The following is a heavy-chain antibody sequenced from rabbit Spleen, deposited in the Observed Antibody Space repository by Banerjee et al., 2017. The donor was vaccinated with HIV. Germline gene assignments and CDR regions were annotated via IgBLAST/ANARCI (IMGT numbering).Heavy chain of an antibody. CDR3: ARDVDTIYFRFSL. V-gene: IGHV1S40*01. D-gene: IGHD1-1*01. J-gene: IGHJ4*01. CDR2: IYIGGGST. Sequence: QSLEESGGDLVKPGASLTLTCTASGFDLSSYYYMCWVRQAPGKGLEWIACIYIGGGSTFYASWAKGRFTISETSSTTVTLQMTSLTAADTATYFCARDVDTIYFRFSLWGPGTLVTVS. CDR1: GFDLSSYYY.